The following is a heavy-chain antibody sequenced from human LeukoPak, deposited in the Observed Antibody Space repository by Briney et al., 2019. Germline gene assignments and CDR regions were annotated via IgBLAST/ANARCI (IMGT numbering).Heavy chain of an antibody. CDR2: INTDGTTI. CDR3: ARRSHMTYGCFDY. V-gene: IGHV3-48*03. J-gene: IGHJ4*02. D-gene: IGHD3-10*01. Sequence: GGSLRLSCVASGFNSGFSFSSYEMNWVRQAPGKGLEWVSYINTDGTTIYDADSVKGRFTISRDNAKNSLYLQMNSLRAEDTAIYYCARRSHMTYGCFDYWGQGTLVTVSS. CDR1: GFNSGFSFSSYE.